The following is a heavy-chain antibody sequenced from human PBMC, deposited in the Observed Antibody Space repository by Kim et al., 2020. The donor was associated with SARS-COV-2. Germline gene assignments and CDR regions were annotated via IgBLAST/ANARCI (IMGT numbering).Heavy chain of an antibody. Sequence: SRVTISVDTSKNPFTLKLSSVTAADTAVYYCARAGVLRYFDWASDAFDIWGQGTMVTVSS. J-gene: IGHJ3*02. V-gene: IGHV4-31*02. CDR3: ARAGVLRYFDWASDAFDI. D-gene: IGHD3-9*01.